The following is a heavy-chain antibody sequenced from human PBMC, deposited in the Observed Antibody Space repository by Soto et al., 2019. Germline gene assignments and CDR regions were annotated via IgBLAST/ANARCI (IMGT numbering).Heavy chain of an antibody. D-gene: IGHD6-13*01. CDR1: GGSISSGGYY. CDR2: IYYSGST. V-gene: IGHV4-31*03. CDR3: ARAPLDSSCWYPPQYYFDY. Sequence: KPSETLSLTCTVSGGSISSGGYYWSWIRQHPGKGLEWIGYIYYSGSTYYNPSLESRVTISVDTSKNQFSLKLSSVTAADTAVYYCARAPLDSSCWYPPQYYFDYWGQGILVTVSS. J-gene: IGHJ4*02.